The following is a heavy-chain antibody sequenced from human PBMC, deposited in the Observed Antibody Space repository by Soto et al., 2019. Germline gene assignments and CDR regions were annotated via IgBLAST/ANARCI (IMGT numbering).Heavy chain of an antibody. V-gene: IGHV4-30-2*01. Sequence: QLPLQESGSGLVKPSQTLSLTCAVSGGSISRVGYSWGWIRQPPGKGLEWIGYIYHSGSTYYNLSLKSRVTISVDRSKNQFSLKLSSVTAADTAVYYCARLSGYSINWFDPWGQGTLVTVSS. D-gene: IGHD3-22*01. CDR2: IYHSGST. CDR3: ARLSGYSINWFDP. J-gene: IGHJ5*02. CDR1: GGSISRVGYS.